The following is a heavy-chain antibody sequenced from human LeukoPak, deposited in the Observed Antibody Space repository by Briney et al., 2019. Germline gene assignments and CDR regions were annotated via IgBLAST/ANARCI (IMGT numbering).Heavy chain of an antibody. D-gene: IGHD3-22*01. J-gene: IGHJ4*02. CDR1: GFTVSRNY. Sequence: GGSVRLSCAVSGFTVSRNYMTWVRQAPGKGLEWVSVMYSGGSTYYADSVKGRFTISRDNSKNTLYFQMNSLRVEDTAIYYCTRVRNDYDGSGYFDYWGQGTLVTVSS. V-gene: IGHV3-53*01. CDR3: TRVRNDYDGSGYFDY. CDR2: MYSGGST.